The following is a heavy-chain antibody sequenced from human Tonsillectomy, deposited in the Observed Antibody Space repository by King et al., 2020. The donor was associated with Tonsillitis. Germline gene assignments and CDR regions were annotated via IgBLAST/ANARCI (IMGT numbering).Heavy chain of an antibody. D-gene: IGHD2-2*01. CDR2: ISYDGSDK. CDR1: GFAFSDCG. V-gene: IGHV3-30*18. J-gene: IGHJ4*02. Sequence: QLVQSGGGVVQPGRSLRLSCAASGFAFSDCGMHWVRQAPGKGLDLVATISYDGSDKDYGDSVRGRFTISRDNSRSTLYLQVNSLRADDTAVYYCAKEGGAQYCSSASCSADYWGQGTLVTVSS. CDR3: AKEGGAQYCSSASCSADY.